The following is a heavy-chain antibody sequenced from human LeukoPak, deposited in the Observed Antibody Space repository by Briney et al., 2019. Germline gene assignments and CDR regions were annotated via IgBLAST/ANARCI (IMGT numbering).Heavy chain of an antibody. CDR1: GFTFSSYA. D-gene: IGHD6-13*01. CDR3: AKDIVAAGLFFDY. CDR2: ISSSGSTI. Sequence: GGSLRLSCAASGFTFSSYAMSWVRQAPGKGLEWVSYISSSGSTIYYADSVKGRFTISRDNAKNSLYLQMNSLRAEDTAVYYCAKDIVAAGLFFDYWGQGTLVTVSS. V-gene: IGHV3-48*04. J-gene: IGHJ4*02.